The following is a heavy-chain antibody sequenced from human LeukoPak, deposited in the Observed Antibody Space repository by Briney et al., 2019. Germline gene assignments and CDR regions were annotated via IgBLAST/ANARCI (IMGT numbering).Heavy chain of an antibody. CDR2: IIPIFGTA. CDR1: GYTFTSYG. Sequence: WASVKVSCKASGYTFTSYGISWVRQAPGQGLEWMGGIIPIFGTANYAQKFQGRVTITADKSTSTAYMELSSLRSEDTAVYYCARGTHYYGSGRSLFLDYWGQGTLVTVSS. D-gene: IGHD3-10*01. CDR3: ARGTHYYGSGRSLFLDY. V-gene: IGHV1-69*06. J-gene: IGHJ4*02.